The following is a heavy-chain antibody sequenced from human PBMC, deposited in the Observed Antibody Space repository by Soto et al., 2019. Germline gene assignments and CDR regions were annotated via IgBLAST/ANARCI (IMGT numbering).Heavy chain of an antibody. Sequence: QVQLVQSGAEVKKPGSSVKVSCKASGVTFTRATFSWVRQAPGQGLEWMGRVIPLSNIPNYAQKFQGRVTITADKATGTAYLECNSLPSEDTAMYYCTSGNEGSCYDSMAEAAWGQGTLITVSS. CDR2: VIPLSNIP. CDR1: GVTFTRAT. J-gene: IGHJ5*02. D-gene: IGHD3-22*01. V-gene: IGHV1-69*02. CDR3: TSGNEGSCYDSMAEAA.